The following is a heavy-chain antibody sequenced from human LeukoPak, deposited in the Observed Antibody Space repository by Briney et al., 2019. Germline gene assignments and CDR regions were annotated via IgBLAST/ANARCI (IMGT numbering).Heavy chain of an antibody. CDR3: ARDNWGSLDY. CDR1: GSSMTIYS. CDR2: NTDSGNI. V-gene: IGHV4-59*01. D-gene: IGHD7-27*01. J-gene: IGHJ4*02. Sequence: PSETLSLTCAVSGSSMTIYSWGWIRQAPGKGLEWIGYNTDSGNINFNPALKSRVTTSVDTSKSQFSLKLTSVTPADTAVYYCARDNWGSLDYWGQGTLVTVSS.